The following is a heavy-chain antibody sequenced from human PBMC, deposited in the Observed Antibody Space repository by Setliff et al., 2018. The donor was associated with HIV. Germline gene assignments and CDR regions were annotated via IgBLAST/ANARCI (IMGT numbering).Heavy chain of an antibody. J-gene: IGHJ5*02. D-gene: IGHD5-18*01. V-gene: IGHV1-69*13. Sequence: PRASVKVSCKGSGGTFSSYAISWVRQAPGQGLEWMGGIIPIFGPTNYAQKFQGRLTITADESTGTAYMELSSLRSEDTAVYYCVGLGYSFSYRWWFDPWGQGTLVTVSS. CDR2: IIPIFGPT. CDR3: VGLGYSFSYRWWFDP. CDR1: GGTFSSYA.